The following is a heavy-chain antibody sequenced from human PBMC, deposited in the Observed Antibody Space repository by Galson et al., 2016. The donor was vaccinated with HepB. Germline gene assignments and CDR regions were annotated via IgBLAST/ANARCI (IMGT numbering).Heavy chain of an antibody. Sequence: LRLSCAASGFTFSHAWMNWVRQAPGKGLEWIGEICPTGSTNYNPSLKSRVFMSVGQSKNQFSLKLTSVTAADTAVYYCAREMCDGDCTDAFDIWGQGTMVTVSS. V-gene: IGHV4-4*02. D-gene: IGHD2-21*02. J-gene: IGHJ3*02. CDR3: AREMCDGDCTDAFDI. CDR1: GFTFSHAW. CDR2: ICPTGST.